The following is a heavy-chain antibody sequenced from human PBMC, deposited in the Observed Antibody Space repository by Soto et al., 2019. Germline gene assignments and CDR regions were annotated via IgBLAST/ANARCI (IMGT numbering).Heavy chain of an antibody. J-gene: IGHJ5*02. Sequence: TLSLTCAVSGGSLSSCGYSRSWIRQPPGKGLEWIGYIYHSGSTYYNPSLKSRVTISVDRSKNQFSLKLSSVTAADTAVYYCARVPGPCGQGTLVTVPQ. CDR1: GGSLSSCGYS. CDR3: ARVPGP. CDR2: IYHSGST. V-gene: IGHV4-30-2*01.